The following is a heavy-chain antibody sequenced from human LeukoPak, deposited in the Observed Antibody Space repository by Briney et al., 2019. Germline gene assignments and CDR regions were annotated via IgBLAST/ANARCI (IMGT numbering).Heavy chain of an antibody. Sequence: GGSLRLSCAASGFTFSSYGMHWVRQAPGKGLEWVGFIRSKAYGGTTEYAASVKGRFTISRDDSKSIAYLQMNSLKTEDTAVYYCTRDRLLYGSGIFDPWGQGTLVTVSS. CDR1: GFTFSSYG. V-gene: IGHV3-49*04. J-gene: IGHJ5*02. CDR2: IRSKAYGGTT. CDR3: TRDRLLYGSGIFDP. D-gene: IGHD3-10*01.